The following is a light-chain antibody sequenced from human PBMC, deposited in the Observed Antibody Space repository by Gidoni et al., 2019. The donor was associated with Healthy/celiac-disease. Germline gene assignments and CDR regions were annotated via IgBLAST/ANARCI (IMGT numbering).Light chain of an antibody. Sequence: ILFRLSPATLSLSPGERATLSCGASQSVSSRYLAWYQQKPSLAPRLLVYDASSRTTGIPDRFSSSGSGTDFTLTSSRLEPEDFAVYYCQQYGSSPLTFGGGTKVEIK. CDR2: DAS. CDR1: QSVSSRY. V-gene: IGKV3D-20*01. J-gene: IGKJ4*01. CDR3: QQYGSSPLT.